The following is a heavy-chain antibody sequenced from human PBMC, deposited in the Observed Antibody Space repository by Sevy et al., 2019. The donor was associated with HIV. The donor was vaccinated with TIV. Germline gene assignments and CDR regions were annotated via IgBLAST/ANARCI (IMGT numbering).Heavy chain of an antibody. CDR2: ISWNTGSM. D-gene: IGHD3-10*01. CDR3: AKDRFADTSRAQFGC. CDR1: GFTFDDYA. Sequence: GGSLRLSCAASGFTFDDYAMHWVRQVPGKGLEWVSGISWNTGSMVYADSVKGRFTISRDNAQNSLYLQMNSLRAEDTAWDYCAKDRFADTSRAQFGCWGQGTLVTVSS. J-gene: IGHJ4*02. V-gene: IGHV3-9*01.